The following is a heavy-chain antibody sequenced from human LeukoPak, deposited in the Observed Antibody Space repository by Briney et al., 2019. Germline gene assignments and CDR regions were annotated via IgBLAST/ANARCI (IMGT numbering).Heavy chain of an antibody. CDR2: IYYSGST. V-gene: IGHV4-59*01. D-gene: IGHD2-2*01. J-gene: IGHJ6*04. Sequence: PSETLSLTCTVSGGSISSYYWSWIRQPPGKGLEWIGYIYYSGSTNYNPSLKSRVTISVDTSKNQFSLKLSSVTAADTAVYYCARDRGVVPAANPFFYYYYGMDVGGKGTTVSVSS. CDR1: GGSISSYY. CDR3: ARDRGVVPAANPFFYYYYGMDV.